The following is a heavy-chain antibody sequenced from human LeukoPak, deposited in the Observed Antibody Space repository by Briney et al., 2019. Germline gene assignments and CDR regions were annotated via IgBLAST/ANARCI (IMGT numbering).Heavy chain of an antibody. Sequence: PGGSLRLSCAASGFTFSSYSMNWVRQAPGKGLEWVSSIRSSTTYVYYADSVKGRFTISRDNAKNSLYLQMNSLRAEDTAVYYCARDSLTMIVGRQKRGLDYWGQGTLATVSS. D-gene: IGHD3-22*01. J-gene: IGHJ4*02. CDR3: ARDSLTMIVGRQKRGLDY. CDR2: IRSSTTYV. CDR1: GFTFSSYS. V-gene: IGHV3-21*01.